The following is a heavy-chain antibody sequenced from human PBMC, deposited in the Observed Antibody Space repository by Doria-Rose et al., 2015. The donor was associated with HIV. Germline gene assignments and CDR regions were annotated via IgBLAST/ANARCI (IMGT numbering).Heavy chain of an antibody. D-gene: IGHD6-13*01. Sequence: QITLKESGPVLVKPTETLTLTCTVSGVSLSSPGMGVSWIRQPPGKALESLATIFSDDKRYYKASLKSRLTISRGTSKSQVDLTMTNMDPVDTATYYCARIKSSRWYHKSYYDFWGQGTLVLVSA. CDR2: IFSDDKR. CDR1: GVSLSSPGMG. CDR3: ARIKSSRWYHKSYYDF. J-gene: IGHJ4*02. V-gene: IGHV2-26*01.